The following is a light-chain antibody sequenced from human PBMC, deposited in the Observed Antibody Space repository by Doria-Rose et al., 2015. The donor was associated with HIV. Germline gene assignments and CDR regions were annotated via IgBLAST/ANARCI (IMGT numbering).Light chain of an antibody. Sequence: DIQVTQSPESLGMSLGERATLNCKSNQRLLYTSTNYLAWYQQKPGQPPKSLIYWASTRQSGVPARFSGSGSGTDFTLTISSLEAEDVAVYYCQQYYDTPSFGPGTTVDIK. V-gene: IGKV4-1*01. CDR2: WAS. CDR1: QRLLYTSTNY. CDR3: QQYYDTPS. J-gene: IGKJ3*01.